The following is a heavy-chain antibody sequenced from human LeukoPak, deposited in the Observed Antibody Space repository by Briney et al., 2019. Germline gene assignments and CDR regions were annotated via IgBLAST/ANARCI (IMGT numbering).Heavy chain of an antibody. V-gene: IGHV4-38-2*02. CDR2: IYHSGST. D-gene: IGHD5-12*01. CDR3: ARLAPPVAFDI. CDR1: GYSISSGYY. J-gene: IGHJ3*02. Sequence: PSETLSLTCTVSGYSISSGYYWGWIRQPPGKGLEWIGSIYHSGSTYYNPSLKSRVTISVDTSKNQFSLKLSSVTAADTAVYYCARLAPPVAFDIWGQGTMVTVSS.